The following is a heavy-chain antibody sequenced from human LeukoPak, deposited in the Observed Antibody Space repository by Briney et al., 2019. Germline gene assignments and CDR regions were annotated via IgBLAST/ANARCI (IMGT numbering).Heavy chain of an antibody. CDR3: ARDQASRYCSGGSCYNHAFDY. Sequence: GGSLRLSCAASGLTFSSYGMHWVRQAPGKGLEWVAVIWYDGSNKYYADSVKGRFTISRDNSKNTLYLQMNSLRAEDTAVYYCARDQASRYCSGGSCYNHAFDYWGQGTLVTVSS. CDR1: GLTFSSYG. J-gene: IGHJ4*02. V-gene: IGHV3-33*01. CDR2: IWYDGSNK. D-gene: IGHD2-15*01.